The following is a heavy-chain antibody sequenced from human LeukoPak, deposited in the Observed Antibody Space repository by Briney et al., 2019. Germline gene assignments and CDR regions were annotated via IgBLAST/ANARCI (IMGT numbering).Heavy chain of an antibody. CDR3: ARDGYGDSWFDY. CDR1: GFTVSSNY. D-gene: IGHD4-17*01. V-gene: IGHV3-53*01. CDR2: IYSGGST. Sequence: GGSLRLSCAASGFTVSSNYMSWVRQAPGKGLEWVSVIYSGGSTYYADSVKGRFTISRENSKNTLYLQVNSLRAEDTAVYYCARDGYGDSWFDYWGQGTLVTVSS. J-gene: IGHJ4*02.